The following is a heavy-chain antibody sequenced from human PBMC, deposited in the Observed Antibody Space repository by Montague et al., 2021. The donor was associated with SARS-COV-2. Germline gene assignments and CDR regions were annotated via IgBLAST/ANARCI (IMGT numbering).Heavy chain of an antibody. CDR3: ARGTGLRSITLFGVIISGHVFDI. CDR1: GGSFSGYY. CDR2: INHRGST. V-gene: IGHV4-34*01. Sequence: SETLSLTCAVYGGSFSGYYWSWIRQPPGKGLEWIGEINHRGSTNYNPSLKSRVIISVDTSKNQLSLKLSSVTAADTAVYYCARGTGLRSITLFGVIISGHVFDIWGQGTMVTASS. D-gene: IGHD3-3*01. J-gene: IGHJ3*02.